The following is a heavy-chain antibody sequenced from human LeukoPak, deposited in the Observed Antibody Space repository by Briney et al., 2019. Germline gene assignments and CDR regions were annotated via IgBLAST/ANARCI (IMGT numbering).Heavy chain of an antibody. CDR3: ARVSGRVGATPWDP. Sequence: GGSLRLSCVASGFTFSNFDMNWVRQAPGKGLEWISYISYSSGTIYYADSVKGRFTISRDNAKDSLYLQMNSLRDEDTAVYYCARVSGRVGATPWDPWGQGTLVTVSP. CDR1: GFTFSNFD. CDR2: ISYSSGTI. D-gene: IGHD1-26*01. V-gene: IGHV3-48*02. J-gene: IGHJ5*02.